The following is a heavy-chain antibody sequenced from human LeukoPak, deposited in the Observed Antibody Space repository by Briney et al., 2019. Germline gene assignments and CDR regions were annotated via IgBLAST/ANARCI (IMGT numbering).Heavy chain of an antibody. CDR1: GYTFTGYY. Sequence: GASVKVSCKASGYTFTGYYMHWVRQAPGQGLEWMGWINPNSGGTNYAQKFQGRVTMTRDTSISTAYMELSRLRSDDTAVYYCARINYYDSSGYDAFDIWGQGTMVTVSS. V-gene: IGHV1-2*02. J-gene: IGHJ3*02. CDR3: ARINYYDSSGYDAFDI. CDR2: INPNSGGT. D-gene: IGHD3-22*01.